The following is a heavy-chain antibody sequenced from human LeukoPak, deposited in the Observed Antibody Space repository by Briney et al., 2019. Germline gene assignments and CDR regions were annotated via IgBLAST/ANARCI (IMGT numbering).Heavy chain of an antibody. V-gene: IGHV3-21*01. D-gene: IGHD1-26*01. CDR1: GFTFSSYS. CDR2: ISSSSSYI. J-gene: IGHJ4*02. CDR3: ALSEWELPLLPLI. Sequence: GGSLRLSCAASGFTFSSYSMNWVRQAPGKGLEWVSSISSSSSYIYYADSVKGRFTISRDNAKNSLYLQMNSLRAEDTAVYYCALSEWELPLLPLIWGQGTLVTVSS.